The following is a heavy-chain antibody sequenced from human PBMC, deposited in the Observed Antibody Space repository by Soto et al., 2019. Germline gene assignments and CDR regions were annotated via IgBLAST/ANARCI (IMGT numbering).Heavy chain of an antibody. D-gene: IGHD6-13*01. V-gene: IGHV3-53*01. CDR2: IYSGGST. CDR1: GFTVSSNY. Sequence: PGGSLRLSCAASGFTVSSNYMSWVRQAPGKGLEWVSVIYSGGSTYYADSVKGRFTISRDNSKNTLYLQMNSLRAEDTAVYYCGRVRGGYSSSWHPRRIDGSEIWGQGTIVTVSS. J-gene: IGHJ3*02. CDR3: GRVRGGYSSSWHPRRIDGSEI.